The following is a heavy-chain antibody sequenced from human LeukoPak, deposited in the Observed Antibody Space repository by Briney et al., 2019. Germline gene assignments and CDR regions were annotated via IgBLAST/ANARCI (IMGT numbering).Heavy chain of an antibody. J-gene: IGHJ6*02. CDR1: GYTFTGYY. CDR2: INPNSGGT. V-gene: IGHV1-2*02. Sequence: ASVKVSCKASGYTFTGYYMHWVRQAPGQGLEWMGWINPNSGGTNYAQKLQGGVTMTRDTSISTAYMELSRLRSDDTAVYYCARARGATWAEYYYYGMDVWGQGTTVTVSS. CDR3: ARARGATWAEYYYYGMDV. D-gene: IGHD5-12*01.